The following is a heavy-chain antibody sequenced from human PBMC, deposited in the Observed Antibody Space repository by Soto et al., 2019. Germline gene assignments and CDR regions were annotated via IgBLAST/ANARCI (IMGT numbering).Heavy chain of an antibody. D-gene: IGHD6-13*01. CDR2: ISAYNGNT. J-gene: IGHJ4*02. V-gene: IGHV1-18*01. CDR1: GYTFTSYG. CDR3: ARYSSSWYYFDY. Sequence: ASVKVSCKASGYTFTSYGISWVRQAPGQGLEWMGWISAYNGNTNYAQKLQGRVTMTTDTSTSTAYKELRSLRSDVTAVYYCARYSSSWYYFDYWGQGTLVTVSS.